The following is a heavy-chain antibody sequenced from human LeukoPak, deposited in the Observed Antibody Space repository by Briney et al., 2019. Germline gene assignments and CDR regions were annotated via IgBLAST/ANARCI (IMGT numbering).Heavy chain of an antibody. V-gene: IGHV4-4*07. CDR1: GGSISSYY. CDR3: AREENYYDSSGYRRDYYYYMDV. J-gene: IGHJ6*03. D-gene: IGHD3-22*01. Sequence: SETLSLTCSVSGGSISSYYWSWIRQPAGKGLEWIGRIYTSGGTNYNPSLKSRVTISVDTSKNQFSLKLSSVTAADTAVYYCAREENYYDSSGYRRDYYYYMDVWGKGTTVTVSS. CDR2: IYTSGGT.